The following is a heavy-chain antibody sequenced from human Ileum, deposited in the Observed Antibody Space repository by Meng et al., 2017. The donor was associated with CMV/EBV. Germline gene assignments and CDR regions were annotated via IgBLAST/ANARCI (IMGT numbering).Heavy chain of an antibody. Sequence: SVKVSCKASGYTFSYCYVHWVRQAHGQAREWMGWITPVHGNTNHAQKLQDRVTITSDRSMSTVYMELSSLRSEDRDMYYCATSGQWLEGPIDYWGRGTLVTVSS. V-gene: IGHV1-45*02. CDR1: GYTFSYCY. D-gene: IGHD3-10*01. J-gene: IGHJ4*02. CDR2: ITPVHGNT. CDR3: ATSGQWLEGPIDY.